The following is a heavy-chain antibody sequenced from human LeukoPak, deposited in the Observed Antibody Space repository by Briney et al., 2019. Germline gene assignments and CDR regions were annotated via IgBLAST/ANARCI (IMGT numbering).Heavy chain of an antibody. V-gene: IGHV5-51*01. Sequence: GESLKISCKVSGHNFASYWIAWVRQMPGKGLEWMGIIYAGDSDTRYSPSFQGQVTISADKSISTAYLQWSSLKASDTAMYYCARHKASRLSYYYDSSGGRDAFDIWGQGTMVTVSS. CDR3: ARHKASRLSYYYDSSGGRDAFDI. D-gene: IGHD3-22*01. J-gene: IGHJ3*02. CDR2: IYAGDSDT. CDR1: GHNFASYW.